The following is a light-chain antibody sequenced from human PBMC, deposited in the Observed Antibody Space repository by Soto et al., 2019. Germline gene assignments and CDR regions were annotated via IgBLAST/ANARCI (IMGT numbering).Light chain of an antibody. Sequence: EIVMTQSPATLSVSPGERATLSCRASQSVGSNLAWYQQKPGQPPRLLIYAAFTRATGLPTRFSGCGSGTEFTLTISSLQSEDFAVYYCQQFNTWPRTFGQGTKVEIK. V-gene: IGKV3-15*01. CDR3: QQFNTWPRT. J-gene: IGKJ1*01. CDR2: AAF. CDR1: QSVGSN.